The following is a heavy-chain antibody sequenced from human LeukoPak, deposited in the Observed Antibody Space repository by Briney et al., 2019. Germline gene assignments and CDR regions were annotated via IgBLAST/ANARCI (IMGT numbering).Heavy chain of an antibody. CDR3: VREVAY. J-gene: IGHJ4*02. V-gene: IGHV3-48*01. Sequence: GGSLRLSCAASGFTFNNYMISWVRQAPGKGLEWLSYISSDSGAIYYADSVQGRFTISRENAQKSLYLQMNSLRVEDTAVYYCVREVAYWGQGALVTVSS. CDR2: ISSDSGAI. D-gene: IGHD5-12*01. CDR1: GFTFNNYM.